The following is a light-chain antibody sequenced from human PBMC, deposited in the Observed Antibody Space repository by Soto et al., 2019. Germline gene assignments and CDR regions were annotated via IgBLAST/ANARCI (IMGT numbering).Light chain of an antibody. Sequence: QTVLTQPPSACGTPGQRVTISCSGSSSNIGSNYVYWYQQLPGTAPKLLIYRNNQRPSGVPDRFSGSKSGTSASLAISGLRSEDEADYYCTAWDDSLSGVFGGGTKLTVL. J-gene: IGLJ2*01. CDR3: TAWDDSLSGV. CDR1: SSNIGSNY. CDR2: RNN. V-gene: IGLV1-47*01.